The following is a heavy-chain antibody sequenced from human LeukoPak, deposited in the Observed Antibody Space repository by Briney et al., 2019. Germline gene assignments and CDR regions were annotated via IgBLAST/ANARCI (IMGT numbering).Heavy chain of an antibody. CDR2: IYHSGST. J-gene: IGHJ1*01. Sequence: PSETLSLTCTVSGYSISSGYYWGWIRQPPGKGLEWIGSIYHSGSTYYNPSLKSRVTISVDTSKNQFSLKLSSVTAADTAVYYCAKARIVWFGESFTFQHWGQGTLVTVSS. D-gene: IGHD3-10*01. CDR3: AKARIVWFGESFTFQH. V-gene: IGHV4-38-2*02. CDR1: GYSISSGYY.